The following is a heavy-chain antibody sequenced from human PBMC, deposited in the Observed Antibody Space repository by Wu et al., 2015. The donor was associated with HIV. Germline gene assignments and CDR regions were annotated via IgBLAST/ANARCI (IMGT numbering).Heavy chain of an antibody. J-gene: IGHJ5*01. CDR3: ARTTSHVGLGNRVVGVFCYNSGVRNGKETRSYRPFFYGKGVDS. CDR2: ISAYNGNT. V-gene: IGHV1-18*01. CDR1: GYTFTSYG. D-gene: IGHD2-15*01. Sequence: QVQLVQSGAEVKKPGASVKVSCKASGYTFTSYGISWVRQAPGQGLEWMGWISAYNGNTNYAQKLQGRVTMTTDTSTSTAYMELRSLRSDDTAVYYCARTTSHVGLGNRVVGVFCYNSGVRNGKETRSYRPFFYGKGVDS.